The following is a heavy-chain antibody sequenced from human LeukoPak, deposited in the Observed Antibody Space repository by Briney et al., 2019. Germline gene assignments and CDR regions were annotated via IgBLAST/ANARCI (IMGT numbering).Heavy chain of an antibody. CDR1: GFTFSTYS. J-gene: IGHJ4*02. D-gene: IGHD2-15*01. CDR3: ARDQEGPQGGANSFAY. V-gene: IGHV3-21*01. Sequence: GGSLRLSCAASGFTFSTYSMNWVRQAPGKGLEWVSAISTSSSYIYYADSVKGRFTISRDNAKNSLYLQMNSLRVEDTAVYYCARDQEGPQGGANSFAYWGQGTLVTVSS. CDR2: ISTSSSYI.